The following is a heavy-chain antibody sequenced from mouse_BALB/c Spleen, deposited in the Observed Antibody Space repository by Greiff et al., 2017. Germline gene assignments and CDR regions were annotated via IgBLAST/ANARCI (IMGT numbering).Heavy chain of an antibody. CDR1: GFSLTSYG. CDR2: IWSGGNT. J-gene: IGHJ3*01. V-gene: IGHV2-2*02. Sequence: QVQLQQSGPGLVQPSQSLSITCTVSGFSLTSYGVHWVRQSPGKGLEWLGVIWSGGNTDYNAAFISRLSISKDNSKSQVFFKMNSLQANDTSIYYCARNNYGNPAWFAYWGQGTLVTVSA. CDR3: ARNNYGNPAWFAY. D-gene: IGHD2-1*01.